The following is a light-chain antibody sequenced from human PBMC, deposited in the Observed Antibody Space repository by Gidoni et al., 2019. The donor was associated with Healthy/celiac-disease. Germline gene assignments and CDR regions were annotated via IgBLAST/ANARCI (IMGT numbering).Light chain of an antibody. V-gene: IGKV1-5*03. Sequence: DIQMSQSPSTLSASVGDRVTITCRASQSISSWLAWYQQKPGNAPKILIYKASSLESGVPSRFCGSGSVTEFTLTISSLQPDDFATYYCQQYNSYSPEWTFGQGTKVEIK. CDR1: QSISSW. CDR2: KAS. J-gene: IGKJ1*01. CDR3: QQYNSYSPEWT.